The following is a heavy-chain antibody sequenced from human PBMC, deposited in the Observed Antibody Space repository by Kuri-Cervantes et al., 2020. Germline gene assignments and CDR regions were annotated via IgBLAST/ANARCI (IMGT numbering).Heavy chain of an antibody. CDR2: IKSKTDGGTT. V-gene: IGHV3-15*01. CDR1: GFTFSNAW. J-gene: IGHJ4*02. Sequence: GESLKISCAASGFTFSNAWMSWVRQAPGKGLEWVGRIKSKTDGGTTDYAAPVKGRFTISRDDSKNTLYLQMNSLKTEDTAVYYCTRDLARYDYVWGSYLNWGQGTLVTVSS. D-gene: IGHD3-16*02. CDR3: TRDLARYDYVWGSYLN.